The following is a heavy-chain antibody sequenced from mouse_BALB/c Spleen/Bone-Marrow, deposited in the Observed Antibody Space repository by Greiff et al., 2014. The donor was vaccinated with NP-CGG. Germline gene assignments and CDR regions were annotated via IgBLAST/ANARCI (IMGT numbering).Heavy chain of an antibody. CDR1: GFNIKDTK. V-gene: IGHV14-3*02. Sequence: EVQLQQSGAELVKPGASVKLSCTASGFNIKDTKMPWVKQSPKKGMEWIGRIDPANGNTKYDPKFQGKATITADTSSNTAYLQLSSLTSEDTAVYYCARLGNYGYWGQGTTLTVSS. J-gene: IGHJ2*01. D-gene: IGHD2-1*01. CDR3: ARLGNYGY. CDR2: IDPANGNT.